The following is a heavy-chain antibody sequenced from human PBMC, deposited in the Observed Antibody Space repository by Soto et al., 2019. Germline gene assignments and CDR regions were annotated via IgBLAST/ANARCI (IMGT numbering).Heavy chain of an antibody. V-gene: IGHV2-26*01. CDR2: IFSNDEK. J-gene: IGHJ5*02. CDR1: GFSLSNARMG. CDR3: ARIKGHSGWFDP. Sequence: SGPTLVNPTETLTLTCTVSGFSLSNARMGVSWIRQPPGRALEWLAHIFSNDEKSYSTSLKSRLTISKDTSKSQVVLTMTNMDPVDTATYYCARIKGHSGWFDPWGQGTLVTVSS.